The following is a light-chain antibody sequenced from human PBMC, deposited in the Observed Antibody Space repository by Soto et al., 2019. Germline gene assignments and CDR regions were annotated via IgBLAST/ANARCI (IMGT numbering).Light chain of an antibody. Sequence: EIMMTQSPANVSVFPGERATLSCRASQSIDSDLAWYQQKPGHVPRLLIYGASTRATGVPARFSGSGSGTEFTLTIISLQSDDFAVYYCQQYSHWRTCGPGTKLEIK. CDR3: QQYSHWRT. J-gene: IGKJ1*01. CDR1: QSIDSD. CDR2: GAS. V-gene: IGKV3-15*01.